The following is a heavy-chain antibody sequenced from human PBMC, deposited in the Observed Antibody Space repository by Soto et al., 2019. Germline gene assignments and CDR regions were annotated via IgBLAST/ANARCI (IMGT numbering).Heavy chain of an antibody. V-gene: IGHV1-8*01. D-gene: IGHD2-2*01. CDR2: MNPNSGNT. CDR1: GCTFTSYD. CDR3: ARGLKSDDIVVVPAAIFR. J-gene: IGHJ4*02. Sequence: GASVKVSCKACGCTFTSYDINWVRQATGQGLEWMGWMNPNSGNTGYAQKFQGRVTMTRNTSINTAYMELSSLRSEDTAVYYCARGLKSDDIVVVPAAIFRWGQGTLVTVSS.